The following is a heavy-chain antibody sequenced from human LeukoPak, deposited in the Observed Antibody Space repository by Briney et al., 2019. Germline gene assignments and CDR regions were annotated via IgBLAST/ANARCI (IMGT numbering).Heavy chain of an antibody. CDR1: GFTFSNYD. Sequence: PGGSLRVSCVASGFTFSNYDKRWVRQGPGKGLEWVSAITGSGDTTFYADSVEGRFTISRDNSKSTVLLQLSSLRAEDTAVYYCAKHQVRSHDYWGQGTLVTVSS. CDR3: AKHQVRSHDY. CDR2: ITGSGDTT. J-gene: IGHJ4*02. D-gene: IGHD3-3*01. V-gene: IGHV3-23*01.